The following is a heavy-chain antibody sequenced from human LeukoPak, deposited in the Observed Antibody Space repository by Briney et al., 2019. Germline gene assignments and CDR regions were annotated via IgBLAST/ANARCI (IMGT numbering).Heavy chain of an antibody. Sequence: ASVKVSCKASGYTFTSYGISWVRQAPGQRLEWMGWISAHNGKTNYAQKLQGRVTMTTDTSTSTAYMELRSLRSDDTAVYYCARLGYCSGSSCPTSYYNWFDPWGQGTLVTVSS. CDR3: ARLGYCSGSSCPTSYYNWFDP. CDR2: ISAHNGKT. CDR1: GYTFTSYG. V-gene: IGHV1-18*01. J-gene: IGHJ5*02. D-gene: IGHD2-15*01.